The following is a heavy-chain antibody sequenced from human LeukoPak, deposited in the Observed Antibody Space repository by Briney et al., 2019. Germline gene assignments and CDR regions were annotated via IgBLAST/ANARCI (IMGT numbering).Heavy chain of an antibody. J-gene: IGHJ4*02. V-gene: IGHV4-59*01. CDR2: IYYSGST. Sequence: NASETLSLTCTVSGGSISSYYWSWIRQPPGKGLEWIGYIYYSGSTNYNPSLKSRVTISVDTSKNQFSLKLSSVTAADTAVYYCARGDYSLHDYWGQGTLVTVSS. CDR1: GGSISSYY. CDR3: ARGDYSLHDY. D-gene: IGHD4-17*01.